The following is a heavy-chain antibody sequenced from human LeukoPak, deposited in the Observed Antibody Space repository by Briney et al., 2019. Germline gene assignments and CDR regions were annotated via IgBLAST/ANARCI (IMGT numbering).Heavy chain of an antibody. CDR3: ARDSGSHDC. CDR1: GFTFSSDS. CDR2: ISSSSSYI. V-gene: IGHV3-21*01. J-gene: IGHJ4*02. Sequence: GRSLRLSCAASGFTFSSDSMSWVRQAPGKGLEWVSSISSSSSYIYYADSVKGRFTISRDNAKNSLYLQMNSLRAEDTAVYYCARDSGSHDCWGQGTLVTVSS. D-gene: IGHD1-26*01.